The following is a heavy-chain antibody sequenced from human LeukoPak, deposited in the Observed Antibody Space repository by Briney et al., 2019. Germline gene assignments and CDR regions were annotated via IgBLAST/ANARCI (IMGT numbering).Heavy chain of an antibody. J-gene: IGHJ4*02. CDR2: INPNSGGT. Sequence: GASVKVSCKASGYTFTGYYMHWVRQAPGQGLEWMGWINPNSGGTNYAQKFQGRVTMTRDTSISTAYKELSRLRSDDTAVYYCARITYYYDSSGYYSRGAFDYWGQGTLVTVSS. D-gene: IGHD3-22*01. CDR1: GYTFTGYY. CDR3: ARITYYYDSSGYYSRGAFDY. V-gene: IGHV1-2*02.